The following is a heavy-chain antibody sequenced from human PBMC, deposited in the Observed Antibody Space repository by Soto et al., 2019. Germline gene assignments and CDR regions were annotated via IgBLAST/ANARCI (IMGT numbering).Heavy chain of an antibody. J-gene: IGHJ4*02. CDR1: GFTFSTYW. CDR2: INQDGSEK. CDR3: AREAGATNY. V-gene: IGHV3-7*05. Sequence: EVQLVESGGGLVQPGGSLRLSCVASGFTFSTYWKSWVRQAPGKGLEWVANINQDGSEKYYVDSVKGRFTISRDNTKNSLYLQMNSLRPEDTAVYYCAREAGATNYWGQGGLVTVSS. D-gene: IGHD1-26*01.